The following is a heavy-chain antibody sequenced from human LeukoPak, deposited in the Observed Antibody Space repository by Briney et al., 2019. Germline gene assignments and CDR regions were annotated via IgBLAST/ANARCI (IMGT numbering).Heavy chain of an antibody. J-gene: IGHJ4*02. CDR3: ARYGYGGGFDY. CDR1: GFTFGSYS. CDR2: ISSGSSIM. V-gene: IGHV3-48*04. Sequence: GGSLRLSCVASGFTFGSYSMNWVRQAPGKGLEWVSYISSGSSIMYYADSVKGRFSISRDNAKNSLYLQMNSLRVEDTAVYYCARYGYGGGFDYWGQGTLVTVSS. D-gene: IGHD5-18*01.